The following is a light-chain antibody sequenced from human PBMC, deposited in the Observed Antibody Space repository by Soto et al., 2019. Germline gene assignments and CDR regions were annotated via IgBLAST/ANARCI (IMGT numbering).Light chain of an antibody. J-gene: IGKJ2*01. CDR2: GAS. CDR1: QSVSSSY. V-gene: IGKV3-20*01. Sequence: EIVLTQSPGTLSLSPGERATLSCRASQSVSSSYLAWYQQKPGQAPRLLIYGASSRATDIPDRFSGSGSGTDFTLTISRLEPEDFAVYYCQHFGRSRYTFGQGTKLEIK. CDR3: QHFGRSRYT.